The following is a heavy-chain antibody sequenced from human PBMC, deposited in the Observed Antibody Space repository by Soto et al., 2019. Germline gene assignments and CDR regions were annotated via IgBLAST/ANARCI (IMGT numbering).Heavy chain of an antibody. CDR3: ANRNYYAKSGYTYPYFDF. CDR2: IYTGGST. J-gene: IGHJ4*02. V-gene: IGHV3-53*01. CDR1: GFTVSTNY. D-gene: IGHD3-22*01. Sequence: GGSLRLSCAASGFTVSTNYMSWVRQAPGKGLEWVSVIYTGGSTYYEDSVKGRFTISRDNSKNTVYLQMNNLRVEDTAVYYCANRNYYAKSGYTYPYFDFWGQGSLVTVSS.